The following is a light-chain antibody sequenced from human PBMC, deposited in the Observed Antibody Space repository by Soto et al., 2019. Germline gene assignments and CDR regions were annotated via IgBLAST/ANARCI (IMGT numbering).Light chain of an antibody. V-gene: IGKV3-11*01. CDR3: QQRSNWPGT. CDR1: QSVSSY. J-gene: IGKJ3*01. CDR2: DAS. Sequence: EIVSTQSPATLSLSPGERATLSCRASQSVSSYLVCYQQKPGQAPRLLIYDASNRATGISARFSGSGSGTDFTLTISSLEPEDFAVYYCQQRSNWPGTFGPGTKVDIK.